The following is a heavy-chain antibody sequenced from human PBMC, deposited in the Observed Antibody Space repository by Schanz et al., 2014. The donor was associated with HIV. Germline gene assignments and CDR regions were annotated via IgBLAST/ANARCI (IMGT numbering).Heavy chain of an antibody. CDR1: GASIDSGHYY. Sequence: QVQLQESGPGLLNPSQTLSLTCTVSGASIDSGHYYWSWIRQPPGKGLEWIGYIFHSGSTQYNPSFMSRLTMSVDTSKNHFSLRLISVTAADTAVYFCARGDFGGNSVDYWGHGNLVTVSS. D-gene: IGHD2-21*02. J-gene: IGHJ4*01. CDR2: IFHSGST. V-gene: IGHV4-30-4*01. CDR3: ARGDFGGNSVDY.